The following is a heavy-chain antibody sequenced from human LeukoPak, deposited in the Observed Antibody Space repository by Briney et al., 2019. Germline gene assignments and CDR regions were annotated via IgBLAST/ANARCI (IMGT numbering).Heavy chain of an antibody. V-gene: IGHV4-39*01. D-gene: IGHD2-21*01. CDR1: GGSISSSSYY. CDR2: IYYSGST. Sequence: SETLSLTCTVSGGSISSSSYYWGWIRQPPGKGLEWIGNIYYSGSTYYNPSLKSRVTISVDTSKSQFSLKLSSVTAADTAVYYCARLNSPGWCDPWGQGTLVTVSS. J-gene: IGHJ5*02. CDR3: ARLNSPGWCDP.